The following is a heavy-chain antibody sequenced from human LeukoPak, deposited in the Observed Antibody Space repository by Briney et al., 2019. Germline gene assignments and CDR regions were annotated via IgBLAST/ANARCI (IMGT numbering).Heavy chain of an antibody. V-gene: IGHV3-48*03. CDR2: ISNSGNTK. J-gene: IGHJ4*02. CDR1: GFTFSNYE. CDR3: ARSPRYCSGGSCYSGGDY. Sequence: GGSLRLSCAASGFTFSNYEMNWIRQAPGKGLEWISYISNSGNTKYYADSVKGRFTISRDNANNSLYLQMNSLRAEDTAVYYCARSPRYCSGGSCYSGGDYWGQGTLVTVSS. D-gene: IGHD2-15*01.